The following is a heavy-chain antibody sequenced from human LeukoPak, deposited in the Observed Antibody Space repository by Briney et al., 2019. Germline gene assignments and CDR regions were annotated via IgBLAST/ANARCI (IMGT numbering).Heavy chain of an antibody. V-gene: IGHV3-7*03. CDR1: GFTFGKYW. Sequence: GGSLRLSCAASGFTFGKYWMSWVRQAPGKGLEWVANIKLDGSEKNYVDSVKGRFTISRDNTKNSLYLQMNSLRVEDTAVFYCARDQYDTWSRRGNFDSWGQGTLVIVSS. J-gene: IGHJ4*02. CDR2: IKLDGSEK. CDR3: ARDQYDTWSRRGNFDS. D-gene: IGHD3-3*01.